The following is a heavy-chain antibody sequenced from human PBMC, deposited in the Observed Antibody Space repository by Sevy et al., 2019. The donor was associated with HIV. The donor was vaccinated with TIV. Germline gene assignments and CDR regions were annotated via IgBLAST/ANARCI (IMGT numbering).Heavy chain of an antibody. CDR1: GFTFTNTW. D-gene: IGHD5-18*01. CDR2: IKSKTDGGTG. J-gene: IGHJ4*02. CDR3: TTGDPYNRYGYMRPYFFDY. V-gene: IGHV3-15*01. Sequence: GGSLRLSCAASGFTFTNTWMSWVRQAPGKGLEWVGRIKSKTDGGTGDYAEPMKSRIKISRHDSKNTLYLQMNSLKTEDTAVYYCTTGDPYNRYGYMRPYFFDYWGQGTLVTVSS.